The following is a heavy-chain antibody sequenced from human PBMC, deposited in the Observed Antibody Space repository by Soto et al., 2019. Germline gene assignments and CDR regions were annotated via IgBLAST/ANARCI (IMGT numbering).Heavy chain of an antibody. J-gene: IGHJ4*02. CDR1: GFTFTSYW. D-gene: IGHD6-19*01. CDR2: IYPGDSDT. CDR3: ARPYSSGWYFFDY. V-gene: IGHV5-51*01. Sequence: GESLKISCKGSGFTFTSYWISWVRQMPGKGLEWMGIIYPGDSDTRYSPSFQGQVTISADKSISTAYLQWSSLKASDTAMYYCARPYSSGWYFFDYWGQGTPVTAPQ.